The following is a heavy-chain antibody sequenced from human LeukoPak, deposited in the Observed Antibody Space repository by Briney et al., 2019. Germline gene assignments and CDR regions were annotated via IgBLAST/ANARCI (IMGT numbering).Heavy chain of an antibody. J-gene: IGHJ4*02. CDR3: VRDFEWSFDT. Sequence: PGGTLRLSCAASGFTFSSYGMSWVRQAPGKGLEWFSFIRNDGKDKYYADSVKGRFTISRDNSEDTLYLQMNSLRAEDTALYYCVRDFEWSFDTWAQGTLVTVSS. CDR1: GFTFSSYG. D-gene: IGHD3-3*01. CDR2: IRNDGKDK. V-gene: IGHV3-30*02.